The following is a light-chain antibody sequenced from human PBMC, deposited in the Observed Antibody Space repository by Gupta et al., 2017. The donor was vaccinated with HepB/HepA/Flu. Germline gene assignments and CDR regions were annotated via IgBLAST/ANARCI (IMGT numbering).Light chain of an antibody. CDR2: SDD. CDR3: VAWDDSLSGWV. V-gene: IGLV1-44*01. J-gene: IGLJ3*02. Sequence: QSALPQPPSASGTPRQRVTISCSGRNSNMGSNRVSWFHQLPGMAPKLLIYSDDERPSGVPGRFSGSKSGTSASLTISGLQSDDEADYYCVAWDDSLSGWVFGGGTKLTVL. CDR1: NSNMGSNR.